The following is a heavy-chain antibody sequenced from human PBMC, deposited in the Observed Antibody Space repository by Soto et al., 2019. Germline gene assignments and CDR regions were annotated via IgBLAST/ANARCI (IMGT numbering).Heavy chain of an antibody. V-gene: IGHV1-69*06. J-gene: IGHJ6*02. CDR3: ARVGSYCSGGSCPHYYGMDV. CDR1: GGTFSSYA. CDR2: IIPIFGTA. D-gene: IGHD2-15*01. Sequence: QVQLVQSGAEVKKPGSSVKVSCKASGGTFSSYAISWVRQAPGQGLEWMGGIIPIFGTANYAQKFQGRVTITADKSTSTAYMELSSLRSEDTAVYYCARVGSYCSGGSCPHYYGMDVWGQGTTVTVS.